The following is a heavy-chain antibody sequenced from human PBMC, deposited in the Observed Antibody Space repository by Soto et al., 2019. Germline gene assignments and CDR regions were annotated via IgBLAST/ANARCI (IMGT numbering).Heavy chain of an antibody. J-gene: IGHJ4*02. V-gene: IGHV4-61*08. CDR3: ARERTGDPTFFDY. CDR1: GGSVSSGDYY. CDR2: VYYSGST. D-gene: IGHD1-1*01. Sequence: PSETLSLTCTVSGGSVSSGDYYWSWIRQPPGKGLQWIGYVYYSGSTDYNPSLKSRVTISVDTSKNQFSLKLTSVTVADTAVYYCARERTGDPTFFDYWGQGTLVTVYS.